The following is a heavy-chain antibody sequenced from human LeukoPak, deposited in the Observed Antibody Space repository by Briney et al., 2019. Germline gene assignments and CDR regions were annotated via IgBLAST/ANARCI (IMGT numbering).Heavy chain of an antibody. V-gene: IGHV5-51*01. CDR1: GSSFTSYW. D-gene: IGHD4-23*01. Sequence: GESLQISCQGSGSSFTSYWIGWVRQLPGKGLEWMGIIYPGDSDTSYSPSFQGQVTISADKSISTAYLQWSSLKASDTAMYYCARWASLTYGGNSRGYYYYYGTDVWGQGTTVTVSS. J-gene: IGHJ6*02. CDR2: IYPGDSDT. CDR3: ARWASLTYGGNSRGYYYYYGTDV.